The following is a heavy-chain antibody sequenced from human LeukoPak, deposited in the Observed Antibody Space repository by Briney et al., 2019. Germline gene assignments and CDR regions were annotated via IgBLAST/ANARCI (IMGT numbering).Heavy chain of an antibody. Sequence: PSETLSLTCTVSGGALSSYHWSWIRQSPGGGLEWLGHISYRGNTDYNPALKSRVTISVDMFYNQFSLKLSSVTAADTAVYYCAGTYYFDSSGHYFGGNGFDIWGQGTMVTVSS. J-gene: IGHJ3*02. D-gene: IGHD3-22*01. V-gene: IGHV4-59*12. CDR2: ISYRGNT. CDR3: AGTYYFDSSGHYFGGNGFDI. CDR1: GGALSSYH.